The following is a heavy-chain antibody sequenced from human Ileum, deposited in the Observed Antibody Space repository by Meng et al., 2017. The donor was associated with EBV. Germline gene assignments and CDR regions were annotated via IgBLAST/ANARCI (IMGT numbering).Heavy chain of an antibody. CDR2: IFHSGSA. D-gene: IGHD6-13*01. CDR1: GGSIKTDSY. J-gene: IGHJ4*02. CDR3: ATYEKGAAGKGY. Sequence: QVPWGDVGQGLVNTSEPLPPPSAVSGGSIKTDSYWGWIRQPPGKGLELFGSIFHSGSAYYNPSLKSRVSISVHTSENYFSLNLRSVTAADTAVYYCATYEKGAAGKGYWGQGTLVTVSS. V-gene: IGHV4-38-2*01.